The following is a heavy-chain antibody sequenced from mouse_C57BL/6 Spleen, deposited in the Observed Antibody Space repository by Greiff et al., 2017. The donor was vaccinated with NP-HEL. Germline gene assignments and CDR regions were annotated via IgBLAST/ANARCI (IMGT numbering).Heavy chain of an antibody. Sequence: QVQLKESGAELVKPGASVKMSCKASGYTFTTYPIEWMKQNHGKSLEWIGNFHPYNDDTKYNEKFKGKATLTVEKSSSTVYLELSRLTSDDSAVYYCARGGYYGSSIDYWGQGTTLTVSS. V-gene: IGHV1-47*01. CDR2: FHPYNDDT. D-gene: IGHD1-1*01. J-gene: IGHJ2*01. CDR3: ARGGYYGSSIDY. CDR1: GYTFTTYP.